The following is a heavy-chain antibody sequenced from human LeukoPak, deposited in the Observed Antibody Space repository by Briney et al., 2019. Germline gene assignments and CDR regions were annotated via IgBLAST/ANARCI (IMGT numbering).Heavy chain of an antibody. CDR3: ARDNGATGYYFDY. CDR2: ISAYNGNT. CDR1: GYTFTSYG. V-gene: IGHV1-18*01. D-gene: IGHD1-26*01. Sequence: ASVKVSCKASGYTFTSYGISWVRQAPGQGLEWMGWISAYNGNTNYAQKLQGRVTMTTDTSTSTAHMELRSLRSDDTAVYYCARDNGATGYYFDYWGQGTLVTVSS. J-gene: IGHJ4*02.